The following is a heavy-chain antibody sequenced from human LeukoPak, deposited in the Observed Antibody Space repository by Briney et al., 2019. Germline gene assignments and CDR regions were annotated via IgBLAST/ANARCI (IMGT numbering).Heavy chain of an antibody. CDR1: GFTFSSYG. D-gene: IGHD3-22*01. J-gene: IGHJ4*02. CDR3: AKDLYYYDSSGYPHFDY. V-gene: IGHV3-30*02. CDR2: IRYDGSNK. Sequence: GGSLRLSCAASGFTFSSYGMHWVRQAPGKGLEWVAFIRYDGSNKYYADSVKGRFTISRDNSKNTLYLQMNSLRAEDTAVYYCAKDLYYYDSSGYPHFDYWGQGTLVTVSS.